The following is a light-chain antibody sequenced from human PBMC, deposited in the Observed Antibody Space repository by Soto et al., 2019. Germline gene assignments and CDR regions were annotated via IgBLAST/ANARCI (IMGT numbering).Light chain of an antibody. CDR2: EVN. CDR3: SSYAASNTRDV. Sequence: QSALTQPPSASGSPGQSVTISCTGTSSDVGAYNYVSWYQQHPGKAPKLMIYEVNKRPSGVPDRFSASKSGNTASLTVSGLQAEDEADYYCSSYAASNTRDVFGTGTKLTVL. J-gene: IGLJ1*01. CDR1: SSDVGAYNY. V-gene: IGLV2-8*01.